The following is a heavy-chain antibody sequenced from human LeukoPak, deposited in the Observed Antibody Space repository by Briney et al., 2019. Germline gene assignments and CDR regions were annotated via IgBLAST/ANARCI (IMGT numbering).Heavy chain of an antibody. CDR2: INPSGGST. CDR1: GYTFTSYY. CDR3: ARDGWFGELGLWFDA. J-gene: IGHJ5*02. Sequence: ASVKVSCKASGYTFTSYYMHWVRQAPGQGLEWMGIINPSGGSTSYAQKFQGRVTMTRDTSTSTVYMELSSLRSEDTAVYYCARDGWFGELGLWFDAWGQGTLVTVSS. D-gene: IGHD3-10*01. V-gene: IGHV1-46*03.